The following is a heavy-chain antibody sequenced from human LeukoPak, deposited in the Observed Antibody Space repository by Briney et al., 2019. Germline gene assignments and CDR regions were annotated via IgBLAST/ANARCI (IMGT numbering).Heavy chain of an antibody. CDR1: GGSISSGGYY. CDR3: ARERYVWGSYRSTYYFDY. CDR2: IYYSGST. V-gene: IGHV4-31*03. J-gene: IGHJ4*02. Sequence: SQTLSPTCTVSGGSISSGGYYWSWIRQHPGKGLEWIGYIYYSGSTYYNPSLKSRVTISVDTSKNQFSLKLSSVTAADTAVYYCARERYVWGSYRSTYYFDYWGQGTLVTVSS. D-gene: IGHD3-16*02.